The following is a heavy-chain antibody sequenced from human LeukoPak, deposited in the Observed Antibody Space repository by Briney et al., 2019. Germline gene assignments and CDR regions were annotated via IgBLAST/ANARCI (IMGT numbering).Heavy chain of an antibody. Sequence: PSETLSLTCGVSGGSISSTNWYSWVRQPPGQGLEWIGEISLSGRTNYNPSLKSRVTMSLDDSKNHLSLNLASVTAADTAVYYCSRESGPFSPFGHWGQGTLVAVTS. J-gene: IGHJ4*02. CDR2: ISLSGRT. CDR3: SRESGPFSPFGH. V-gene: IGHV4-4*02. CDR1: GGSISSTNW. D-gene: IGHD1-26*01.